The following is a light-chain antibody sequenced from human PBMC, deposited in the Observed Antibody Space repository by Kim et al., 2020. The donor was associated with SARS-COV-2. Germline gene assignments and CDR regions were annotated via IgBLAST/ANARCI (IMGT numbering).Light chain of an antibody. Sequence: ELMLTRSPGTLSLSPGERATLSCRASQSVSSSYLAWYQQKPGQAPRLLIYSASVRATGIPDRFSGSGSGTDFSLTIIRLEPEDSAVYYCQQYGGSDLYTFGQGTKLEIK. CDR1: QSVSSSY. CDR2: SAS. J-gene: IGKJ2*01. CDR3: QQYGGSDLYT. V-gene: IGKV3-20*01.